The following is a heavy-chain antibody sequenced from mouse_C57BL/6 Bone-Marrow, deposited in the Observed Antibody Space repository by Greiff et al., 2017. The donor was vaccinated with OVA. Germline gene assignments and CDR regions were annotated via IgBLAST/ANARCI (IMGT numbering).Heavy chain of an antibody. CDR2: ISDGGSYT. V-gene: IGHV5-4*01. J-gene: IGHJ4*01. Sequence: EVQVVESGGGLVKPGGSLKLSCAASGFTFSSYAMSWVRPTPEKRLEWVATISDGGSYTYYPDNVKGRFTISRDNAKNNLYLQMSHLKSEDTAMYYCASLLVYYAMDYWGQGTSVTVSS. CDR1: GFTFSSYA. CDR3: ASLLVYYAMDY.